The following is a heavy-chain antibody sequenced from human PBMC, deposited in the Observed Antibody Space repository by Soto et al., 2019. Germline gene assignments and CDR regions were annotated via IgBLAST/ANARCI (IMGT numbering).Heavy chain of an antibody. CDR2: ISGSDGKT. Sequence: DVHLWESGGGLVQPGGSLRLSCVASGFSFGSYALTWVRQAPGKGLEWVSTISGSDGKTFYADAVKGRFSISRDISQSTLYLQMNSLRADDTAIYYCARWSYLDYWGQGTRVTVSS. CDR1: GFSFGSYA. J-gene: IGHJ4*02. CDR3: ARWSYLDY. D-gene: IGHD3-3*01. V-gene: IGHV3-23*01.